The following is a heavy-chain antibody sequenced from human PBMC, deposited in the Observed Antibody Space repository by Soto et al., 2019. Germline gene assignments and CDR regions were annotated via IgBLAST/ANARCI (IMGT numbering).Heavy chain of an antibody. CDR2: ISGSGGST. D-gene: IGHD5-18*01. CDR3: AYDTAMAYYYYMDV. J-gene: IGHJ6*03. Sequence: GGSLRLSCAASGFTFSSYAMSWVRQAPGKGLEWVSAISGSGGSTYYADSVKGRFTISRDNSKNTLYLQMNSLRAEDTAVYYCAYDTAMAYYYYMDVWGKGTTVTVSS. V-gene: IGHV3-23*01. CDR1: GFTFSSYA.